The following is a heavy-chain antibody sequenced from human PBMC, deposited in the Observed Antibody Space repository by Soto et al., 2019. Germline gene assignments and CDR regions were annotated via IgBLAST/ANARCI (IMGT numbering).Heavy chain of an antibody. CDR2: IFHDGTA. D-gene: IGHD3-10*01. Sequence: SETLSLTCAVSGVSISSGNWWTWVRQSPQRGLEYIGEIFHDGTANYYPSFERRVAISVDTSKNQFSLKLTSVTAADTVIYLCARLVYDTRLNYMYFDFWGQGTLVTVTS. J-gene: IGHJ4*02. V-gene: IGHV4-4*02. CDR3: ARLVYDTRLNYMYFDF. CDR1: GVSISSGNW.